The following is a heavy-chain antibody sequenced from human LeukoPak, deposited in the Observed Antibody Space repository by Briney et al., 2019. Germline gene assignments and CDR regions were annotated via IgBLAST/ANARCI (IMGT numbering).Heavy chain of an antibody. CDR1: GFTFNTYR. CDR3: VRHNYGYDY. CDR2: ILNVGGST. V-gene: IGHV3-74*01. J-gene: IGHJ4*02. Sequence: PGGSLRLSCAASGFTFNTYRMHWVRQAPGEGPVWVAHILNVGGSTSYADSVKGRFIISRDNAKNTLSLQMNSLRAEDTAVYYCVRHNYGYDYWGQGTPVTVSS. D-gene: IGHD5-18*01.